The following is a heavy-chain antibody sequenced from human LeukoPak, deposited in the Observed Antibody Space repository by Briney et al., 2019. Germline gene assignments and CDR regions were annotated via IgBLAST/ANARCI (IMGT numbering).Heavy chain of an antibody. J-gene: IGHJ5*02. CDR3: ARDLHQDIELTAGFDP. V-gene: IGHV3-48*03. Sequence: RGSLRLSCAASGFTFSSYEMNWVRQAPGKGLEWVSYISSSGSTIYYADSAKGRFTISRDNAKNSLYLQMNSLRAEDTAVYYCARDLHQDIELTAGFDPWGQGTLVTVSS. D-gene: IGHD2-8*01. CDR2: ISSSGSTI. CDR1: GFTFSSYE.